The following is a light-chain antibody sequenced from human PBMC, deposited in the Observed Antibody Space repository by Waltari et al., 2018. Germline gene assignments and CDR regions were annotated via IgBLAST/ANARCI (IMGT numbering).Light chain of an antibody. J-gene: IGKJ2*01. CDR2: RAS. CDR3: QQYYSTPYT. Sequence: DTVMTQSPDSLAVSLGERATINCKSSESLFYSPDNKSYLAWYQQKPGQPPQVLLSRASTRESGVPDRFSGSRSVTDFTLTISSLQSADVAVYFCQQYYSTPYTFGRGTRLEI. V-gene: IGKV4-1*01. CDR1: ESLFYSPDNKSY.